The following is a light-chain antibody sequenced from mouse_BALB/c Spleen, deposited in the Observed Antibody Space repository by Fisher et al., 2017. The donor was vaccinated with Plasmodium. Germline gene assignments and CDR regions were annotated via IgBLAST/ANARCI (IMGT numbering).Light chain of an antibody. CDR3: QQSNSWSLT. Sequence: DIVLTQSPATLSVTPGDRVSLSCRASQSISNYLHWYQQKSHESPSLLISYSSQSISGIPSRFSGSGSGTDFTLSINSVETEDFGMYFCQQSNSWSLTFGAGTKLELK. CDR2: YSS. CDR1: QSISNY. V-gene: IGKV5-45*01. J-gene: IGKJ5*01.